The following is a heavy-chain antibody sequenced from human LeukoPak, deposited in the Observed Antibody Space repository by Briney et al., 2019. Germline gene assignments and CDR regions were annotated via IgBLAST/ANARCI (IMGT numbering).Heavy chain of an antibody. CDR2: ISSSSSYI. Sequence: AGGSLRPSCAASGFTFSSYSMNWVRQAPGKGLEWVSSISSSSSYIYYADSVKGRFTISRDNAKNSLYLQMNSLRAEDTAVYYCASPYGDYDYWGQGTLVTVSS. V-gene: IGHV3-21*01. D-gene: IGHD4-17*01. J-gene: IGHJ4*02. CDR3: ASPYGDYDY. CDR1: GFTFSSYS.